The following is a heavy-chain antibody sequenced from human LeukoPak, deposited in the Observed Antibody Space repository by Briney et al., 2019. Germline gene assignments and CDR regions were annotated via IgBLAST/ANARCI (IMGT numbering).Heavy chain of an antibody. V-gene: IGHV4-59*01. CDR1: GDSISTYH. D-gene: IGHD5-18*01. Sequence: SETLSLTCNVSGDSISTYHWNWIRKPPGRGLEWIGYMQSTGNSNYNPSLKSRVSMSVDTSKNRIVLNLSSVTAADTAVYYCARDKRHSYGRYFDHWGQGLLVTVST. CDR2: MQSTGNS. J-gene: IGHJ4*02. CDR3: ARDKRHSYGRYFDH.